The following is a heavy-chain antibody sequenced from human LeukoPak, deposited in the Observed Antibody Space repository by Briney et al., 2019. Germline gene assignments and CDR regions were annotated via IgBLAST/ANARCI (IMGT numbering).Heavy chain of an antibody. CDR1: GFTFSSYG. CDR2: ISYDGSNK. CDR3: AKDSQKIVVARYGMDV. J-gene: IGHJ6*02. V-gene: IGHV3-30*18. D-gene: IGHD3-22*01. Sequence: GGSLRLSCAASGFTFSSYGMHWVRQAPGKGLEWVAVISYDGSNKYYADSVEGRFTISRDNSKTTLYLQMNSLRAEDTAVYYCAKDSQKIVVARYGMDVWGQGTTVTVSS.